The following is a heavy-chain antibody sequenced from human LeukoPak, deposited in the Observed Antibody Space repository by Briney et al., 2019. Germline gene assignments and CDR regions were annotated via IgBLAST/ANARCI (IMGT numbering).Heavy chain of an antibody. V-gene: IGHV1-18*01. CDR1: GYTFTSYD. CDR2: ISAYNGNT. D-gene: IGHD3-10*01. Sequence: ASVKVSCKASGYTFTSYDINWVRQATGQGLEWMGWISAYNGNTNYAQKLQGRVTMTTDTSTSTAYMELRSLRSDDTAVYYCARDRRVTMVRGVMRHWFDPWGQGTLVTVSS. J-gene: IGHJ5*02. CDR3: ARDRRVTMVRGVMRHWFDP.